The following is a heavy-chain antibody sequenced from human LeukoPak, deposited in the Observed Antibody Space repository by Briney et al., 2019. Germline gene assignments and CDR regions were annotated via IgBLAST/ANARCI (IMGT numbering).Heavy chain of an antibody. Sequence: ASVKVSCKASGYTFTSYDINWVRQATGQGLEWMGWMNPNSGNTGYAQKFQGRVTMTRNTSISTAYMELSSLRSEDTAVYYCARLFSWYYAYYYYYYMDVWGKGTTVTVSS. CDR1: GYTFTSYD. J-gene: IGHJ6*03. V-gene: IGHV1-8*01. CDR2: MNPNSGNT. CDR3: ARLFSWYYAYYYYYYMDV. D-gene: IGHD6-13*01.